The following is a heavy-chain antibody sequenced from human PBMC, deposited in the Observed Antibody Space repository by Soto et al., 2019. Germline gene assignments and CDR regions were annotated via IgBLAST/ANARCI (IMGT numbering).Heavy chain of an antibody. J-gene: IGHJ4*02. CDR1: GFNFRSYS. D-gene: IGHD6-13*01. CDR2: ITSSGTTV. CDR3: ARGSSNWAYYFDF. Sequence: GGSLRLSCAAAGFNFRSYSLNRVLQAPGKGLEWVSYITSSGTTVYYADSVRGRFTISRDNAKNSLYLQMNSLRDDDTVVYYCARGSSNWAYYFDFWGQGTLVTVSS. V-gene: IGHV3-48*02.